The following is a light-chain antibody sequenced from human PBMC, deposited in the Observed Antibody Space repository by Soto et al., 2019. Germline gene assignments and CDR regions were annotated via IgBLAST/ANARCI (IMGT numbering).Light chain of an antibody. CDR3: QQYYSTPFT. Sequence: DIVMTQSPDSLAVXXGXXXXIXXXSXXSVXYSSNNKNYLAWYQQKPGQPPKLLIYWASTRESGVPDRFSGSGSGTDFTLTISSLQAEDVAVYYCQQYYSTPFTFGQGTRLEIK. J-gene: IGKJ5*01. CDR1: XSVXYSSNNKNY. CDR2: WAS. V-gene: IGKV4-1*01.